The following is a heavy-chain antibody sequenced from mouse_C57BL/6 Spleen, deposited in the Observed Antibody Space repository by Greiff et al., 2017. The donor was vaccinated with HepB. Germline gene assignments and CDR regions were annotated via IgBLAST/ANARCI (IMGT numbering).Heavy chain of an antibody. CDR2: INPSSGYT. D-gene: IGHD1-1*01. J-gene: IGHJ4*01. Sequence: QVQLQQSGAELAKPGASVKLSCKASGYTFTSYWMHWVKQRPGQGLEWIGYINPSSGYTKYNQKFKDKATLTADKSSSTAYMQLSSLTYEDSAVYYCARTTVVEDYAMDYWGQGTSVTVSS. CDR3: ARTTVVEDYAMDY. V-gene: IGHV1-7*01. CDR1: GYTFTSYW.